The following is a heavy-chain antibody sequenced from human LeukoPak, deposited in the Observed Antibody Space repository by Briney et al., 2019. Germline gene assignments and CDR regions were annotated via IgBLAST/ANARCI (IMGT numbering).Heavy chain of an antibody. J-gene: IGHJ6*03. CDR1: GFAFSSFA. CDR2: INGGGNTT. Sequence: GGSLRLSCAASGFAFSSFAMGWVRQSPGKGLEWLSTINGGGNTTFYSDSVKGRFTISRDNSKNALYLHMDSLRPDDTAIYYCTKELHVAVAVADYYYFYMDVWGRGTAVTVSS. D-gene: IGHD6-19*01. CDR3: TKELHVAVAVADYYYFYMDV. V-gene: IGHV3-23*01.